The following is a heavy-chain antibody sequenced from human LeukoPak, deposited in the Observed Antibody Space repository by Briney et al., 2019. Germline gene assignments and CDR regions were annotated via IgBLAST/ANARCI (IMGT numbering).Heavy chain of an antibody. CDR3: ARDPIVGATRFWFDP. V-gene: IGHV1-46*01. CDR1: GYTFTSYY. D-gene: IGHD1-26*01. Sequence: GASVKVSCKASGYTFTSYYMHWVRQAPGQGLEWMGVINPSGGSTSYAQKFQGRVTMTRDTSTSTVYMELSSLRSEDTAVYYCARDPIVGATRFWFDPWGQGTLVTVSS. CDR2: INPSGGST. J-gene: IGHJ5*02.